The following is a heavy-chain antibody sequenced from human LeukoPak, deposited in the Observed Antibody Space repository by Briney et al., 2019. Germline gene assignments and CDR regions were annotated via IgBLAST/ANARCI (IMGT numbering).Heavy chain of an antibody. CDR3: ARDTAMVKGAFDI. Sequence: SQTLSLTCTVSGGSISSGGYYWSWIRQPPGKGLEWIGYIYHSGSTYYNPSLKSRVTISVDRSKNQFSLKLSSVTAADTAVYYCARDTAMVKGAFDIWGQGTMVTVSS. CDR2: IYHSGST. J-gene: IGHJ3*02. D-gene: IGHD5-18*01. V-gene: IGHV4-30-2*01. CDR1: GGSISSGGYY.